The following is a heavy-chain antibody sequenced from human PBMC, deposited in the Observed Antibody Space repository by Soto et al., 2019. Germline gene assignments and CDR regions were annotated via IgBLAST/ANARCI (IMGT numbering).Heavy chain of an antibody. Sequence: EASVKVSCKASGGTFSSYAISWVRQAPGQGLEWMGGIIPIFGTANYAQKFQGRVTITADKSTSTAYMELSSLRSEDTAVYYCASSELELRSRYYYHYGMDVWGQGTTVTVSS. D-gene: IGHD1-7*01. CDR1: GGTFSSYA. CDR3: ASSELELRSRYYYHYGMDV. CDR2: IIPIFGTA. V-gene: IGHV1-69*06. J-gene: IGHJ6*02.